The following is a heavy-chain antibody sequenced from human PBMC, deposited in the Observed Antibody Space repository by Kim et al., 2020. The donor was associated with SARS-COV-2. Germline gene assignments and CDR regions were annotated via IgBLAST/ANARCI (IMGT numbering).Heavy chain of an antibody. J-gene: IGHJ5*02. CDR3: ARRVGDWFDP. Sequence: TNANPALKSRVTISVDTSKTQFSLKLSSVTAADTAVYYCARRVGDWFDPWGQGTLVTVSS. CDR2: T. V-gene: IGHV4-59*08. D-gene: IGHD3-16*01.